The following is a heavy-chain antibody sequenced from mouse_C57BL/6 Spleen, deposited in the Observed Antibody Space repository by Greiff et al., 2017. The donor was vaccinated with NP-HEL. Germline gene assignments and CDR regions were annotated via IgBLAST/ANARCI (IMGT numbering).Heavy chain of an antibody. Sequence: DVMLVESGGGLVKPGGSLKLSCAASGFTFSSYAMSWVRQTPEKRLEWVATISDGGSYTYYPDNVKGRFTISRDNAKNNLYLQMSHLKSEDTAMYYCARDRDSNYDAMDYWGQGTSVTVSS. J-gene: IGHJ4*01. CDR1: GFTFSSYA. D-gene: IGHD2-5*01. V-gene: IGHV5-4*01. CDR2: ISDGGSYT. CDR3: ARDRDSNYDAMDY.